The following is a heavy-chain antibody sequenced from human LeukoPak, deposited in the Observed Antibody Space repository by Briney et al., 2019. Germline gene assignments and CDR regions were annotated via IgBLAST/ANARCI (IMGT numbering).Heavy chain of an antibody. D-gene: IGHD3-22*01. Sequence: GASVKVSCKVSGVTFIGSAVQWVRQARGLEWIGWIVVGSGNTNYAQMFQERVTFTRDMSTSTAYMELSSLRSEDTAVYYCAAVPLTYYGDYYYYGMDVWGQGTTVTVSS. J-gene: IGHJ6*02. CDR2: IVVGSGNT. CDR3: AAVPLTYYGDYYYYGMDV. V-gene: IGHV1-58*01. CDR1: GVTFIGSA.